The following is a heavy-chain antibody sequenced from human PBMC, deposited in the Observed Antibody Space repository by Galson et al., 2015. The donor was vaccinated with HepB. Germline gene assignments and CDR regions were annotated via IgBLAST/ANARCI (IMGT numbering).Heavy chain of an antibody. J-gene: IGHJ4*02. CDR2: ISYDGSNK. V-gene: IGHV3-30-3*01. Sequence: AASGFTFGSYAMHWVRQAPGKGLEWVAVISYDGSNKNYADSVNGRYTISRDNSKNTLYLQVNSLQADDTAVYYCARAGYKANGGCSHYWGQGTLVTVSS. CDR1: GFTFGSYA. CDR3: ARAGYKANGGCSHY. D-gene: IGHD1-14*01.